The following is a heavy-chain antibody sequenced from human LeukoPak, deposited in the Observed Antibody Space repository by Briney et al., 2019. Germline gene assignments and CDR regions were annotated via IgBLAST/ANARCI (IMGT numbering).Heavy chain of an antibody. CDR1: GFTFSKAW. J-gene: IGHJ4*02. Sequence: PGGSLRLSCAASGFTFSKAWMSWVRQAPGKGLEWVGRIKSRTDGGTTDYAAPVKGRFTISRDDSKNTLYLHMNSLKTEDTAVYYCTANQFTGSDCWGQGTLVTVSS. D-gene: IGHD3-10*01. V-gene: IGHV3-15*01. CDR3: TANQFTGSDC. CDR2: IKSRTDGGTT.